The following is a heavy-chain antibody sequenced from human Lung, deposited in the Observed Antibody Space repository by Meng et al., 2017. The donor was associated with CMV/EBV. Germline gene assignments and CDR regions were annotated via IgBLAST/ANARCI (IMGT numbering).Heavy chain of an antibody. D-gene: IGHD1-14*01. CDR1: GGSISSSSYY. V-gene: IGHV4-39*01. CDR2: VVYSGTT. Sequence: QLHLQGSGPGWWKPSETLSLPCTVSGGSISSSSYYWAWIRQPPGEGLEWIGSVVYSGTTYYTSSLKSRVSISVDTSKNQFSLKLSSVTAADTAVYYCARHHHSPTFDYWGQGTLVTVSS. J-gene: IGHJ4*02. CDR3: ARHHHSPTFDY.